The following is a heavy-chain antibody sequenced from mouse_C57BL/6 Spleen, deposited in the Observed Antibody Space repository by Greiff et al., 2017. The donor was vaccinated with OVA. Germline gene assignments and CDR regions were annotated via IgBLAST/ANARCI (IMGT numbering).Heavy chain of an antibody. D-gene: IGHD2-4*01. CDR1: GYTFTSYW. V-gene: IGHV1-64*01. CDR2: IHPNSGST. Sequence: VQLQQSGAELVKPGASVKLSCKASGYTFTSYWMHWVKQRPGQGLEWIGMIHPNSGSTNYNEKFKSKATLTVDKSSSTAYMQLSSLTSEDSAVYYCARLYYDYDWFAYWGQGTLVTVSA. CDR3: ARLYYDYDWFAY. J-gene: IGHJ3*01.